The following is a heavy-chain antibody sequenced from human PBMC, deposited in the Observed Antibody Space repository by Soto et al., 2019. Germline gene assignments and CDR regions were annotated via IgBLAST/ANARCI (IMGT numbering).Heavy chain of an antibody. V-gene: IGHV1-46*01. Sequence: ASVKVSCKASGYTFTSYYMHWVRQAPGQGLEWMGIINPSGGSTSYAQKFQGRVTITADESTSTAYMELSSLRSEDTAVYYCARAFTLGRFDYWGQGTLVTVSS. J-gene: IGHJ4*02. CDR3: ARAFTLGRFDY. CDR1: GYTFTSYY. CDR2: INPSGGST.